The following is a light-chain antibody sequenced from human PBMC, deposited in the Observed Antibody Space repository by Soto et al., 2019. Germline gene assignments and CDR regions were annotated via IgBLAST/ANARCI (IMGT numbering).Light chain of an antibody. V-gene: IGLV7-43*01. CDR3: GFLYGGAWV. CDR1: TGAVTSDYY. J-gene: IGLJ3*02. Sequence: QAVVTQEPSLTVSPGGTVTLTCDLTTGAVTSDYYPSWFQRKPGQALGTLAHRTSNKHSWTPARFSGSLLGGKAALTLSVVQPEDEADYYCGFLYGGAWVFGGGTKLTVL. CDR2: RTS.